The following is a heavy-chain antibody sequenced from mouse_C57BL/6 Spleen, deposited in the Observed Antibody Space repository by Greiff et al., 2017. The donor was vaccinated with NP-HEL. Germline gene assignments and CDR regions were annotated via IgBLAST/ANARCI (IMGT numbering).Heavy chain of an antibody. CDR3: ARRGYGSYWYFDV. Sequence: QVQLQQPGAELVRPGSSVKLSCKASGYTFTSYWMDWVKQRPGQGLEWIGNIYPSDSETHYNQKFKGKATLTVDTSSSTAYMQLSSLTSEDSAVYYCARRGYGSYWYFDVWGTGTTVTVSS. CDR2: IYPSDSET. V-gene: IGHV1-61*01. D-gene: IGHD1-1*01. CDR1: GYTFTSYW. J-gene: IGHJ1*03.